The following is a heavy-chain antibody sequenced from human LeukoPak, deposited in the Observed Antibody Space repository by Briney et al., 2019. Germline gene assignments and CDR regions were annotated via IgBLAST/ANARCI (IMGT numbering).Heavy chain of an antibody. CDR2: INHSGST. CDR1: GGSFSGYY. J-gene: IGHJ4*02. D-gene: IGHD3-22*01. Sequence: SETLSLTCAVYGGSFSGYYWSWIRQPPGKGLEWIGEINHSGSTNYNPSLKSRVTISVDTSKNQFSLKLSSVTAADTAVHYCARGRSAYYYDSSGYYPHWGQGTLVTVSS. V-gene: IGHV4-34*01. CDR3: ARGRSAYYYDSSGYYPH.